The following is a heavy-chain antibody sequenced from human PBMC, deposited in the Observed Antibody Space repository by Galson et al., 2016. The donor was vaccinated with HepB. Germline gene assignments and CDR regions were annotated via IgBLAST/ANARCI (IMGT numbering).Heavy chain of an antibody. D-gene: IGHD3-16*01. J-gene: IGHJ6*03. CDR1: GFTFSDYY. CDR3: ARWNYGAYYYFYYTDG. Sequence: SLRLSCAASGFTFSDYYMTWVRQAPRKGLEWVSHISTTGSYTNYPDSVKGRFTISRDNPKNSLYLQLNSLRAEDTAVYLCARWNYGAYYYFYYTDGWGKGTTVTFSS. CDR2: ISTTGSYT. V-gene: IGHV3-11*06.